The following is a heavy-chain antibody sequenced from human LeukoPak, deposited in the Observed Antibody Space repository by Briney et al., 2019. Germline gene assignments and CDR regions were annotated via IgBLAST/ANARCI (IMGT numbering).Heavy chain of an antibody. Sequence: PGGPLRLSCAASGFKFGSFSMGWVRQAPGKGLEWLSYISSTSTAIYYADSLKGRFTISRDNAKNSLYLQMNSLRAEDTAVYYCARAISSYGDSAYWGQGTLVTVSS. CDR3: ARAISSYGDSAY. V-gene: IGHV3-48*04. J-gene: IGHJ4*02. CDR1: GFKFGSFS. D-gene: IGHD5-18*01. CDR2: ISSTSTAI.